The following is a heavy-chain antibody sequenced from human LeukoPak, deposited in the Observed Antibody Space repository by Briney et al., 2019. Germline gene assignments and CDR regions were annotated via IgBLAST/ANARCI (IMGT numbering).Heavy chain of an antibody. D-gene: IGHD6-13*01. J-gene: IGHJ4*02. Sequence: SETLSLTCAVYGGSFSGYHWSWIRQPPGKGLEWIGEINHSGSTNYNPSLKSRVTISVDTSKNQFSLKLSSVTAADTAVYYCARHGGAAGAEYFDYWGQGTLVTVSS. CDR3: ARHGGAAGAEYFDY. CDR1: GGSFSGYH. CDR2: INHSGST. V-gene: IGHV4-34*01.